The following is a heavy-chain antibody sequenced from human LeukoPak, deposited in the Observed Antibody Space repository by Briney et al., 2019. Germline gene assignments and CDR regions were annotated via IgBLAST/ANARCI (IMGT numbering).Heavy chain of an antibody. J-gene: IGHJ6*03. Sequence: GGSLRLSCAASGFTFSSYWMSWVRQAPGKGLEWVANIKQDGSEKYYVDSVKGRFTISRDNAKNSLYLQMNSLRAEDTAVYYCAKEDRYDSSGYYYLYYYYMDVWGKGTTVTVSS. CDR1: GFTFSSYW. V-gene: IGHV3-7*01. CDR2: IKQDGSEK. CDR3: AKEDRYDSSGYYYLYYYYMDV. D-gene: IGHD3-22*01.